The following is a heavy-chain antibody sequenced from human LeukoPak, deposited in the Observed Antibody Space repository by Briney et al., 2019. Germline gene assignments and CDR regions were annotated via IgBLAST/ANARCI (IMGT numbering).Heavy chain of an antibody. J-gene: IGHJ3*02. Sequence: SETLSLTCTVSGGSISSHYWNWIRQPPGKGLEWIGYISYSGSTNYNPSLKSRVTMSLDTSKNHFSLKLTSVTAADTAVYYCARAYYYASSAFDIWGQGTMVTVSS. CDR3: ARAYYYASSAFDI. CDR1: GGSISSHY. CDR2: ISYSGST. D-gene: IGHD3-22*01. V-gene: IGHV4-59*08.